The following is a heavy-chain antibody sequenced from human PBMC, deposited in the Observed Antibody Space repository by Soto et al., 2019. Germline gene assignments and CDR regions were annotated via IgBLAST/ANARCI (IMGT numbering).Heavy chain of an antibody. D-gene: IGHD2-21*01. CDR3: SRGGMAKIAPPQTAPFY. CDR2: ISAYNGNT. J-gene: IGHJ4*02. CDR1: GYTFTSYG. V-gene: IGHV1-18*01. Sequence: ASVKVSCKASGYTFTSYGISWVRQAPGQGLEWMGWISAYNGNTNYAQKFQGRVTITADESTSTAYMELSSLRSEDTAVYYCSRGGMAKIAPPQTAPFYGGQGPLVTVSS.